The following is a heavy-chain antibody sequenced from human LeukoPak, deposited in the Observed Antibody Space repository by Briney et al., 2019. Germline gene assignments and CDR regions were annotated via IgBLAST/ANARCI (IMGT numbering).Heavy chain of an antibody. V-gene: IGHV3-74*01. Sequence: PGGSLRLSCAASGRMHWVRQAPGKGLVWVSGINHDGTGTYYADSVKGRFTISRDNAKNTEYLQMNSLSAEDTAVYYCASVFDSWGQGFLVTVSS. J-gene: IGHJ4*02. CDR3: ASVFDS. CDR1: GR. CDR2: INHDGTGT.